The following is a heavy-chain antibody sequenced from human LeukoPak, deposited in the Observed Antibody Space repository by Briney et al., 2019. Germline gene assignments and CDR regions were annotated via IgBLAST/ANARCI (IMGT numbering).Heavy chain of an antibody. CDR2: ISSSSSYI. Sequence: NTGGSLRLSCAASGFTFSSYAMSWVRQAPGKGLEWVSSISSSSSYIYYADSVKGRFTISRDNAKNSLYLQMNSLRAEDTAVYYCARSDLVWFGELPTYYFDYWGQGTLVTVSS. CDR1: GFTFSSYA. D-gene: IGHD3-10*01. J-gene: IGHJ4*02. CDR3: ARSDLVWFGELPTYYFDY. V-gene: IGHV3-21*01.